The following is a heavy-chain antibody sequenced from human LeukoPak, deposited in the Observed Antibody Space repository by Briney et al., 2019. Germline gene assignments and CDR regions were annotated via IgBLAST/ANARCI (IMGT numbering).Heavy chain of an antibody. CDR1: GFTFSNTW. CDR3: TTAHRRYSSSWYYFDY. CDR2: IKSNTDGGTT. J-gene: IGHJ4*02. Sequence: GGSLRLSCAASGFTFSNTWMSWVRQAPGKGLEWVGRIKSNTDGGTTDYAAPVKGRFTISRDDSKNTLYLQMNSLKTEDTAVYYCTTAHRRYSSSWYYFDYWGQGTLVTVSS. V-gene: IGHV3-15*01. D-gene: IGHD6-13*01.